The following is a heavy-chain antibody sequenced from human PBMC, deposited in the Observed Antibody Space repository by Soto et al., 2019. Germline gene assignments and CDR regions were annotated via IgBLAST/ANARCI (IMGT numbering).Heavy chain of an antibody. CDR2: ISEYNGNT. CDR1: GFSFSNYV. J-gene: IGHJ3*02. V-gene: IGHV1-18*01. Sequence: QVQLVQSGAEVKKPGASGKVSCKASGFSFSNYVLYWVRQAPGQGLEWMGWISEYNGNTDHAQKFQGRVTMNTASSTSTAYMELRSLRSDATAVYSGAREWAGAGRGAFDIWGQGTMVTVSS. CDR3: AREWAGAGRGAFDI. D-gene: IGHD6-19*01.